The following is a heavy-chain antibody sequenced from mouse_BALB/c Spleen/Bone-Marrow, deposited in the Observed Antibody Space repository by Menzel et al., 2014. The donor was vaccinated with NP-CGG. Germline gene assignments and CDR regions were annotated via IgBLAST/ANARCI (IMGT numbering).Heavy chain of an antibody. D-gene: IGHD2-4*01. V-gene: IGHV14-3*02. CDR3: ARLGITTGFAY. J-gene: IGHJ3*01. CDR2: IDPANGNT. CDR1: GFNIKDTY. Sequence: VQLQQPGAELVKPGASVKLSCTASGFNIKDTYMHWVKQRPEQGLEWIGRIDPANGNTKYDPNFQGKATITADTSSNTAYLQLSSLTSEGTAVYYCARLGITTGFAYWGKGTLVTVSA.